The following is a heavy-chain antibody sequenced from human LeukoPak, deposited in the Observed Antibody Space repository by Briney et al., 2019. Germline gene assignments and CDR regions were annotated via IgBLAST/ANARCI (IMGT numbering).Heavy chain of an antibody. J-gene: IGHJ3*02. CDR3: AKDRQQLVIHNAFDI. V-gene: IGHV3-30*18. CDR1: GFTFNYYG. CDR2: ISYDGSHK. D-gene: IGHD6-13*01. Sequence: GGSLRLSCAASGFTFNYYGVHWVRQAPGKGLEWVAVISYDGSHKYYTDPVKGRFTISRDNSKNTMYLQMNSLRAEDTAVYYCAKDRQQLVIHNAFDIWGQGTMVTVSS.